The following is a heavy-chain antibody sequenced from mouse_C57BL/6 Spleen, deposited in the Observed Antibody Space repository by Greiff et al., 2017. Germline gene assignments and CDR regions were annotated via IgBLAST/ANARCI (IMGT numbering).Heavy chain of an antibody. J-gene: IGHJ4*01. D-gene: IGHD3-2*02. CDR3: ARDSAGYSYAMDY. CDR1: GYTFTSYW. Sequence: VQLQQPGAELVRPGSSVKLSCKASGYTFTSYWMHWVKQRPIKGLEWIGNIDPSDSDTHYNQKFKDKATLTVDKTSSTAYMQLSSLTSEDSAVYYCARDSAGYSYAMDYWGQGTSVTVSS. CDR2: IDPSDSDT. V-gene: IGHV1-52*01.